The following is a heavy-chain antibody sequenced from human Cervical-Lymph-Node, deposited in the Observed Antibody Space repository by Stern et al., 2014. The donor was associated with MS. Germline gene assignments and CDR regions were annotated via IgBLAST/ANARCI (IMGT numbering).Heavy chain of an antibody. CDR2: INHSGST. J-gene: IGHJ4*02. CDR1: GGSFSGYY. D-gene: IGHD2-15*01. V-gene: IGHV4-34*01. CDR3: ARGVWSRGGSCFPFDY. Sequence: QVQLQQWGAGLLKPSETLSLTCAAYGGSFSGYYWSRIRQPPGKGLEWIGEINHSGSTNNTPSLKSRVTISVDTSKNQFSLKLISVTAADTAVYYCARGVWSRGGSCFPFDYWGQGTLVTVSS.